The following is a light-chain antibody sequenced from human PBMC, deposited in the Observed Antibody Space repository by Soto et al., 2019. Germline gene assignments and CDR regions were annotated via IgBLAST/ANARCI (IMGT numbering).Light chain of an antibody. CDR3: QQFRSSPMYT. Sequence: EIVLTQSPGTLSLSPGERATLSCRASQSVRTSYLAWYQQKLGQAPRLLIYGVSIRATGLPDRFSGGGSGTDFTLTISRLKPEDSAVYVCHGQQFRSSPMYTFGQGTKVEIK. CDR2: GVS. CDR1: QSVRTSY. V-gene: IGKV3-20*01. J-gene: IGKJ2*01.